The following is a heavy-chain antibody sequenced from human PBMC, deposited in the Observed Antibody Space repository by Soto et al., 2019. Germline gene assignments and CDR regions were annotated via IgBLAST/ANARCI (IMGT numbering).Heavy chain of an antibody. V-gene: IGHV1-8*01. J-gene: IGHJ6*03. CDR3: ARQSLGNCTNGVCYWDYYYYYYMDV. CDR2: MNSNSGNT. D-gene: IGHD2-8*01. Sequence: GLEWMGWMNSNSGNTGYAQKFQGRVTMTRNTSISTAYMELSSLRSEDTAVYYCARQSLGNCTNGVCYWDYYYYYYMDVWGKGTTVSVPS.